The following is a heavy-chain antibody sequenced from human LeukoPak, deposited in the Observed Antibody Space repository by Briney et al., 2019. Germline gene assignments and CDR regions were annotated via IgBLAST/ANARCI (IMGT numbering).Heavy chain of an antibody. Sequence: SETLSLTCTVSGGSITNYYWNWIRQPAGKGLEWIGRIWPDGGTGGHTWYKPSLENRVTISLDTSENLFSLRLTSVTAADTAVYYCARGRDSRGYQSKGFDSWGRGTLVTVSS. CDR1: GGSITNYY. J-gene: IGHJ4*02. V-gene: IGHV4-4*07. CDR3: ARGRDSRGYQSKGFDS. D-gene: IGHD3-22*01. CDR2: IWPDGGT.